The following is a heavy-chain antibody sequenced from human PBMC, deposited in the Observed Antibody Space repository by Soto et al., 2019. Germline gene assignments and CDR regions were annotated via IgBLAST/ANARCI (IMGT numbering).Heavy chain of an antibody. D-gene: IGHD5-12*01. CDR1: GYSFTSYW. CDR3: ASLAMATRRGYYGMDV. V-gene: IGHV5-10-1*01. Sequence: EVQLVQSGAEVKKPGESLRISCKGSGYSFTSYWISWVRQMPGKGLEWMGRIDPSDSYTNDSPSFQGHVTISADKSISTAAPELSSLTPSDTAVYYCASLAMATRRGYYGMDVWGQGTTVTVSS. J-gene: IGHJ6*02. CDR2: IDPSDSYT.